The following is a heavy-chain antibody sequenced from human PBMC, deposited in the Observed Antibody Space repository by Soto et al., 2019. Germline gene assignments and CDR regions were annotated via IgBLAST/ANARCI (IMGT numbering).Heavy chain of an antibody. V-gene: IGHV4-4*02. CDR2: VYHSGST. CDR1: GASISTNNW. D-gene: IGHD6-13*01. CDR3: AVPGAGYFDY. Sequence: TLSLTCAVSGASISTNNWWSWVRQPPGKGLEWIGEVYHSGSTNCNPSLKSRVTISIDKSKNQFSLRLTSMTAADTAVYYCAVPGAGYFDYWSQGTLVTVSS. J-gene: IGHJ4*02.